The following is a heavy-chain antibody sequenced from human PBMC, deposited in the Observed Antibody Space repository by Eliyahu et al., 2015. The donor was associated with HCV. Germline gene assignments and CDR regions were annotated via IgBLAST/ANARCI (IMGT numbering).Heavy chain of an antibody. Sequence: QVQLVQSGAEVKKPGASVKVSCKASGYTFSDYNIHWVRRAPGQGLEWVGWINPNIGVTSYAQKFQGWVTMSSDTSISTVYMEVTRLRSDDAAVYYCARERDDSDGFDYWGQGTLVTVSS. V-gene: IGHV1-2*04. CDR3: ARERDDSDGFDY. CDR1: GYTFSDYN. J-gene: IGHJ4*02. CDR2: INPNIGVT. D-gene: IGHD5-24*01.